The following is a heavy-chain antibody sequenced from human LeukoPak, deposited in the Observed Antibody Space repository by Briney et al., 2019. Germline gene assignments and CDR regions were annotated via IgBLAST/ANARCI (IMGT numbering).Heavy chain of an antibody. CDR1: GGSISSYY. Sequence: PSETLSLTCTVSGGSISSYYWSWIRQPPGKGLEWIGYIYYSGSTNYNPSLKSRVTISVDTSKNQFSLKLSSVAAADTAVYYCAGNIPKAGLRFLALDYWGQGTLVTVSS. J-gene: IGHJ4*02. CDR2: IYYSGST. CDR3: AGNIPKAGLRFLALDY. V-gene: IGHV4-59*12. D-gene: IGHD3-3*01.